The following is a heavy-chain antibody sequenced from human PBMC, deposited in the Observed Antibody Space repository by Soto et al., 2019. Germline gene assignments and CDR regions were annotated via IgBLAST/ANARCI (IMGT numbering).Heavy chain of an antibody. CDR1: GFTFSSYA. J-gene: IGHJ6*02. D-gene: IGHD2-21*01. CDR2: ITSNGGNT. CDR3: ARRIPFGYGMDV. V-gene: IGHV3-64*01. Sequence: EVQLVESGGGLVQPGGSLRLSCAASGFTFSSYAMHWVRQAPGKGLEYVSAITSNGGNTDYASSVKGRFTISRDNSKNTLYLQMGSLRAEDMAVYYCARRIPFGYGMDVWCQGTTVTVSS.